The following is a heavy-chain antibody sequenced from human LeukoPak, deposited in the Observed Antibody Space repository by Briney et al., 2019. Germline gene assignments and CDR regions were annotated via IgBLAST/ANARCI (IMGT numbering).Heavy chain of an antibody. V-gene: IGHV1-8*01. CDR2: MNPNSGNT. CDR1: GYTFTSYD. CDR3: ARAVAYCSGGSCQDWFDP. Sequence: ASVKVSCKAAGYTFTSYDINWVRQATGQGLEGRGWMNPNSGNTGYAQKFQGRVTMTRNTSISTAYMELSSLRSEATAVYYCARAVAYCSGGSCQDWFDPWGQGTLVTVSS. J-gene: IGHJ5*02. D-gene: IGHD2-15*01.